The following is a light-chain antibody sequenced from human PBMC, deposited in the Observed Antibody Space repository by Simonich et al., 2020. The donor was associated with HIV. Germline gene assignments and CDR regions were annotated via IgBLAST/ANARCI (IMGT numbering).Light chain of an antibody. Sequence: EIVMTQSPATLSVSPGERATLSCRVRHNVAIHLALYQQKPGQAPRLLIYGASSRATGIPARCSGSGFGTEFTLNISSMQSEDFAVYYCQQYNNWPSPFTFGPGTKVDIE. CDR1: HNVAIH. V-gene: IGKV3-15*01. CDR2: GAS. J-gene: IGKJ3*01. CDR3: QQYNNWPSPFT.